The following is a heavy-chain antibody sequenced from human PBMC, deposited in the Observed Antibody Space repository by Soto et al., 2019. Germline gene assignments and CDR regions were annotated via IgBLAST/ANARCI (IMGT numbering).Heavy chain of an antibody. CDR1: GFTFGIYA. V-gene: IGHV3-30-3*01. CDR3: AKGPLYEDYDILTGYRPYYFDY. D-gene: IGHD3-9*01. CDR2: ISYDESTK. J-gene: IGHJ4*02. Sequence: GGSLRLSCAASGFTFGIYAVHWVRQAPGKGLEWVAGISYDESTKNYADSGKGRFTVSRDNSKNTLYLEINSLRIEDTAVYYCAKGPLYEDYDILTGYRPYYFDYWGQGTLVTVSS.